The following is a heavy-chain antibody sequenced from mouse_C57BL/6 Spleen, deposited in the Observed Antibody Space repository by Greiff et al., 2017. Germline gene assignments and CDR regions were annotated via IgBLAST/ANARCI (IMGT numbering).Heavy chain of an antibody. CDR1: GYTFTDYY. CDR2: IYPGSGNT. V-gene: IGHV1-76*01. J-gene: IGHJ2*01. CDR3: ARSSVQLRDFDY. D-gene: IGHD3-2*02. Sequence: QVQLQQSGAELVRPGASVKLSCKASGYTFTDYYINWVKQRPGQGLEWIARIYPGSGNTYYNEKFKGKATLTAEKSSSTAYMQLSGLTSEDSAVYFCARSSVQLRDFDYWGQGTTLTVSS.